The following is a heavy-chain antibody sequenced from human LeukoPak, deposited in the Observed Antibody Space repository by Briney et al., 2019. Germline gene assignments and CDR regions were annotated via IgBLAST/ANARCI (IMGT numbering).Heavy chain of an antibody. CDR3: ARLDCYDVFGCYSH. CDR1: GDSVTTYY. D-gene: IGHD3/OR15-3a*01. CDR2: VSHDGTT. V-gene: IGHV4-59*08. Sequence: PSETLSPTCSVSGDSVTTYYWSWIRQATGKGLEWIGYVSHDGTTNYTPSLRSRVIMSVDTANNTISLRLTSVTAADTAIYYCARLDCYDVFGCYSHWGRGTQVTVS. J-gene: IGHJ4*02.